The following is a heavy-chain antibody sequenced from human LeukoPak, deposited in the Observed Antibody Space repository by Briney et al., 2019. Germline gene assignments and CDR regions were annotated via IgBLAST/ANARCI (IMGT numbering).Heavy chain of an antibody. Sequence: PGGSLRLSCAASGFTFSTYVIHWVRQAPGKGLEGVSFIQYDGSNKYYADSVKGRFTISRDNSKNTLYLQMNSLRAEDTAVYYCASEIIFGSFDYRGQGTLVTVSS. V-gene: IGHV3-30*19. D-gene: IGHD3-3*01. CDR3: ASEIIFGSFDY. J-gene: IGHJ4*02. CDR2: IQYDGSNK. CDR1: GFTFSTYV.